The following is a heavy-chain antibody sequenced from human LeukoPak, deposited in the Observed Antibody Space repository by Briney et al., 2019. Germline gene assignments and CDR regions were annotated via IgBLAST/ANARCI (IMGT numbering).Heavy chain of an antibody. Sequence: GGSLRLSCAASGFTFSSYGMHWVRQAPGKGLEWVAVISYDGSNKYYADSVKGRFTISRDNSKNTLYLQMNSLRAEDTAVYYCARDPRYDILTGAPYYYYGMDVWGKGTTVTVSS. D-gene: IGHD3-9*01. V-gene: IGHV3-30*03. CDR1: GFTFSSYG. J-gene: IGHJ6*04. CDR2: ISYDGSNK. CDR3: ARDPRYDILTGAPYYYYGMDV.